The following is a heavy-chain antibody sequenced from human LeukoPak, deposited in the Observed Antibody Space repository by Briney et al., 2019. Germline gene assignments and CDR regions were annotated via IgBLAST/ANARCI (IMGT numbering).Heavy chain of an antibody. CDR1: GFTFSNAW. V-gene: IGHV3-15*01. CDR3: TTDWRDY. Sequence: GGSLRLSCAASGFTFSNAWMSWVRQAPGKGLEWVGCIKSKTDGGTTDYAAPVKGRFTISRDDSKNTLYLQMNSLKTEDTAVYYCTTDWRDYWGQGTLVTVSS. J-gene: IGHJ4*02. D-gene: IGHD1-1*01. CDR2: IKSKTDGGTT.